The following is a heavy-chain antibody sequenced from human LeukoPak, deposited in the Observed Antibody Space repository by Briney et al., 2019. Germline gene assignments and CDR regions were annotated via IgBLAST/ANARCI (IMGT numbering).Heavy chain of an antibody. V-gene: IGHV4-34*01. D-gene: IGHD6-6*01. CDR1: GGSFSGYH. J-gene: IGHJ6*02. Sequence: SETLSLTCAVYGGSFSGYHWSWIRQPPGKGLEWIGEINHSGSTNYNPSLKSRVTISVDTSKNQFSLKLSSVTAADTAVYYCARELPTQYSSSSRQQNYYYYYGMDVWGQGTTVTVSS. CDR3: ARELPTQYSSSSRQQNYYYYYGMDV. CDR2: INHSGST.